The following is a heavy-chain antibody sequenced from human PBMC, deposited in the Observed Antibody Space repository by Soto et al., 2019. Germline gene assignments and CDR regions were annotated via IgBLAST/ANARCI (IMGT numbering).Heavy chain of an antibody. CDR1: GFNCDDYA. J-gene: IGHJ6*03. CDR3: AKAPAADLYYYYYMDV. Sequence: GGSKRLSSRAAGFNCDDYAVHWVRQDTGKGLEWVSGISWNSGSIGYADSVKGRFTISRDNAKNSLYLQMNSLRAEDTALYYCAKAPAADLYYYYYMDVWGKGTTVTVSS. D-gene: IGHD2-15*01. CDR2: ISWNSGSI. V-gene: IGHV3-9*01.